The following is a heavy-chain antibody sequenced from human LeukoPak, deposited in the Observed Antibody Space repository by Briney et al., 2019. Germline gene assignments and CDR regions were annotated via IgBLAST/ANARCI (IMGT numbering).Heavy chain of an antibody. Sequence: PGGSLRLSCAASGFTFDDYAMHWVRQAPGKGLEWVSGISWNSGSIGYADSVKGRSTISRDNAKNSLYLQMNSLRAEDTALYYCAKVEQRELYFDYWGQGTLVTVSS. V-gene: IGHV3-9*01. J-gene: IGHJ4*02. CDR3: AKVEQRELYFDY. CDR1: GFTFDDYA. D-gene: IGHD1-26*01. CDR2: ISWNSGSI.